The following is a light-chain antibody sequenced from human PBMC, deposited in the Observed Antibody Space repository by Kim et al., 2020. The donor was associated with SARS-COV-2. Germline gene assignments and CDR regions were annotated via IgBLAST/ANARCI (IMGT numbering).Light chain of an antibody. Sequence: APGKTARITCGGNNIGSKSVHWDQQKPGQAPVLVIYYDSDRPSGIPERFSGSNSENTATLTISRVEAGDEADYYCQVWDSSSDHVVFGGGTQLTVL. CDR1: NIGSKS. J-gene: IGLJ2*01. CDR3: QVWDSSSDHVV. V-gene: IGLV3-21*04. CDR2: YDS.